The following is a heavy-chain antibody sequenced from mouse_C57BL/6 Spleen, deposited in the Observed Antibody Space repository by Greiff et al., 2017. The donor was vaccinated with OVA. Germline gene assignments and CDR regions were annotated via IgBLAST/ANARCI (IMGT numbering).Heavy chain of an antibody. CDR1: GYSITSGYY. CDR2: ISYDGSN. CDR3: AREGDGDY. D-gene: IGHD2-3*01. J-gene: IGHJ2*01. V-gene: IGHV3-6*01. Sequence: EVQRVESGPGLVKPSQSLSLTCSVTGYSITSGYYWNWIRQFPGNKLEWMGYISYDGSNNYNPSLKNRISITRDTSKNQFFLKLNSVTTEDTATYYCAREGDGDYWGQGTTLTVSS.